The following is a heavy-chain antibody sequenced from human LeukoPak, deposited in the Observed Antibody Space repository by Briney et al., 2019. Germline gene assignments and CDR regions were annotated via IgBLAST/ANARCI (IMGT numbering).Heavy chain of an antibody. CDR3: ARIRIAVAGTGAFDI. V-gene: IGHV1-18*04. Sequence: ASVKVSCKASGYTFTGYYMHWVRQAPGQGLEWMGWISAYNGNTNYAQKLQGRVTVTTDTSTSTAYMELRSLRSDDTAVYYCARIRIAVAGTGAFDIWGQGTMVTVSS. CDR1: GYTFTGYY. CDR2: ISAYNGNT. D-gene: IGHD6-19*01. J-gene: IGHJ3*02.